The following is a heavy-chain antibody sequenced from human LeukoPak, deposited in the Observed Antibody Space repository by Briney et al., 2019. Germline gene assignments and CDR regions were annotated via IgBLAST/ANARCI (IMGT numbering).Heavy chain of an antibody. V-gene: IGHV1-8*02. Sequence: ASVKVSCKTSGYSFTDYFMHWVRQAPGQGLEWMGWMNPNSGNTGYAQKFQGRVTMTRNTSISTAYMELSSLRSEDTAVYYCARDVSYSSGWYVRFDPWGQGTLVTVSS. CDR2: MNPNSGNT. J-gene: IGHJ5*02. CDR1: GYSFTDYF. CDR3: ARDVSYSSGWYVRFDP. D-gene: IGHD6-19*01.